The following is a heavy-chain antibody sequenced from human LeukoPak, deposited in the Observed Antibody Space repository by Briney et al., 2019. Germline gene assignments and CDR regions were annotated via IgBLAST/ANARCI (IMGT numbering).Heavy chain of an antibody. Sequence: GASVKVSCKASGYSFTTYGISWVRQAPGQGLEWMGWISGYNGNTNYEQKFQGRVTMTTDTSTSTAYMELRSLRSDDTAVYYCARGGAELTMLSDYWGQGTLVTVSS. V-gene: IGHV1-18*01. CDR3: ARGGAELTMLSDY. D-gene: IGHD1-7*01. J-gene: IGHJ4*02. CDR2: ISGYNGNT. CDR1: GYSFTTYG.